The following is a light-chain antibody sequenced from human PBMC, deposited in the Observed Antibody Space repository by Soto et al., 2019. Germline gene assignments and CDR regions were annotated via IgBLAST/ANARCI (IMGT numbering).Light chain of an antibody. CDR3: QQRSNRPPIT. CDR1: QSVSTF. CDR2: DAS. J-gene: IGKJ5*01. V-gene: IGKV3-11*01. Sequence: EIVLTQSPPTLSSAPGERATLSXIASQSVSTFLAWYQQKPGQAPRLLIYDASNRATGIPARFSGSGSGTDFTLTISSLEPEDFAVYYCQQRSNRPPITFGQGTRLEI.